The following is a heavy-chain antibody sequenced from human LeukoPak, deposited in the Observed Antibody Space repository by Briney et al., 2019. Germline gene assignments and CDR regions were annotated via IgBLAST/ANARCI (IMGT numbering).Heavy chain of an antibody. J-gene: IGHJ4*02. V-gene: IGHV4-34*01. CDR1: GGSFSGYY. Sequence: KPSETLSLTCAVYGGSFSGYYWSWIRQPPGKGLEWIGSIYYSGSTYYNPSLKSRVAISVDTSKNQFSLKLSSVTAADTALYYCARRNWNDVNFDYWGQGTLVTVSS. D-gene: IGHD1-1*01. CDR2: IYYSGST. CDR3: ARRNWNDVNFDY.